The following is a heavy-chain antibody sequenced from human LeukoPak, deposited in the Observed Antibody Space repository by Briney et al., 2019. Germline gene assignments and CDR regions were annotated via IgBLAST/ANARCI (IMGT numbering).Heavy chain of an antibody. CDR3: ARAGATEDLFDY. CDR1: GLTFSSYG. D-gene: IGHD1-26*01. CDR2: IWYDGSNK. Sequence: TGGSLRLSCAASGLTFSSYGMHWVRQAPGKGLEWVAVIWYDGSNKYYADSVKGRFTISRDNSKNTLCLQMNSLRAEDTAVYYCARAGATEDLFDYWGQGTLVTVSS. V-gene: IGHV3-33*01. J-gene: IGHJ4*02.